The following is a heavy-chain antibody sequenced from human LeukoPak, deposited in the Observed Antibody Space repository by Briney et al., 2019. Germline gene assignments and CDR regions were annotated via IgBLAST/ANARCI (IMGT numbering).Heavy chain of an antibody. D-gene: IGHD3-22*01. Sequence: GGSLRLSCAVSGFTFTTYWMSWVRQAPGKGLEWVANIKQDGSGKYYVDSVKGRFTISRDNAKNSLYLQMNSLRVEDTAVYYCARSYYDSSGYYRYWGQGTLVTVSS. CDR1: GFTFTTYW. CDR3: ARSYYDSSGYYRY. CDR2: IKQDGSGK. V-gene: IGHV3-7*01. J-gene: IGHJ4*02.